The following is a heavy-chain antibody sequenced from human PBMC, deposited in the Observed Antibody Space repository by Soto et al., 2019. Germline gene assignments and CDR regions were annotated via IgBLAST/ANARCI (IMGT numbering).Heavy chain of an antibody. CDR1: GYTFTSYG. V-gene: IGHV1-18*01. J-gene: IGHJ4*02. D-gene: IGHD3-16*02. CDR3: ARDRPMITFGGVIAPFDY. Sequence: ASVKVSCKASGYTFTSYGISWVRQAPGQGLEWMGWISAYNGNTNYAQKLQGRVTMTTDTSTSTAYMELRSLRSDDTAVYYCARDRPMITFGGVIAPFDYWGQGTLVTVSS. CDR2: ISAYNGNT.